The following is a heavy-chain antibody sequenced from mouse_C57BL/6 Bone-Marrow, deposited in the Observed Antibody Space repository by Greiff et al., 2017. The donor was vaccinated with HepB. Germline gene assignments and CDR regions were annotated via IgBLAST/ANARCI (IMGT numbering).Heavy chain of an antibody. V-gene: IGHV1-81*01. J-gene: IGHJ2*01. CDR2: IYPRSGNT. D-gene: IGHD1-1*01. Sequence: VHLVESGAELARPGASVKLSCKASGYTFTSYGISWVKQRTGQGLEWIGEIYPRSGNTYYNEKFKGKATLTADKSSSTAYMELRSLTSEDSAVYFCAREYYYGSSYVRNFDYWGQGTTLTVSS. CDR3: AREYYYGSSYVRNFDY. CDR1: GYTFTSYG.